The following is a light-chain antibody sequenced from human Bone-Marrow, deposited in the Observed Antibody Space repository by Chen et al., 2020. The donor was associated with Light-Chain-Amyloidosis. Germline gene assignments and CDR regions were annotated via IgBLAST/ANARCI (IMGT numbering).Light chain of an antibody. Sequence: DLVMTQSPDSRAVSLGAWATISCKSSQSVLYSSNNKNYLAWYQQKPGQPPKLLIYWASTRESGVPDRFSGSGSGTDFTLSISSLQAEDVAVYYCQEYYTTLLTFGGGTRVELK. CDR1: QSVLYSSNNKNY. CDR2: WAS. V-gene: IGKV4-1*01. J-gene: IGKJ4*01. CDR3: QEYYTTLLT.